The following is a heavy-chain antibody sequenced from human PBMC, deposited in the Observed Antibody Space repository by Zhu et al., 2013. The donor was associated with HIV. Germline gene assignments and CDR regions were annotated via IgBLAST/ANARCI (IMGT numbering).Heavy chain of an antibody. J-gene: IGHJ4*02. D-gene: IGHD4-4*01. CDR1: GYTFTSYY. CDR2: INPSGDNT. V-gene: IGHV1-46*03. CDR3: ASLGSYDYSEY. Sequence: QVQLVQSGAEVKKPGASVKVSCKASGYTFTSYYLHWVRQAPGQGLEWMGVINPSGDNTNYAQKFQGRVTMTSDTSTSTVYMEVSSLRSEDTAVYYCASLGSYDYSEYWGQGTLLTVSA.